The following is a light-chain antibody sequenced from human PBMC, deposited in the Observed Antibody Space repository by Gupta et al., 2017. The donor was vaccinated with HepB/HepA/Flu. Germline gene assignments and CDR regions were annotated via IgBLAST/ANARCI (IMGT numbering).Light chain of an antibody. CDR2: GTS. CDR3: QQDGSSGIT. CDR1: HSVTRSY. V-gene: IGKV3-20*01. J-gene: IGKJ5*01. Sequence: EIVLTQSPGTLSLSPGERVTLSCRASHSVTRSYLGWYQQIPGQAPSLLIYGTSNRATGIPDRFSGSGSGTDFTLTINRLEPEDFAVYYCQQDGSSGITFGQGTRVEIK.